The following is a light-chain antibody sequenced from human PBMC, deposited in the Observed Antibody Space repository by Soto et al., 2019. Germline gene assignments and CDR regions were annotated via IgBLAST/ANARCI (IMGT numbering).Light chain of an antibody. V-gene: IGKV3-20*01. CDR2: GAS. J-gene: IGKJ4*01. CDR3: HPPDSSPLT. CDR1: QSVSSSY. Sequence: EIVLTQSPGTLSLSPGERATLSCRASQSVSSSYLAWYQQKPGQAPRLLIYGASSRATGIPDRFSGSGSGTDFNITISRLEPEDFAVYYCHPPDSSPLTFGGGTKVEIK.